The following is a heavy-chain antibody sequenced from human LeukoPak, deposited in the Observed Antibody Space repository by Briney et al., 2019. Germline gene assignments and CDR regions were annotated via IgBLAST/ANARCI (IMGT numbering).Heavy chain of an antibody. V-gene: IGHV4-34*01. CDR2: INHSGST. CDR3: ARGHCSSTSCYHPWGEWFDP. D-gene: IGHD2-2*01. CDR1: GGSFSGYY. J-gene: IGHJ5*02. Sequence: SETLSLTCAVYGGSFSGYYWSWIRQPPGKWLEWIGEINHSGSTNYNPSLKSRVTISVDTSKNQFSLKLSSVTAADTAVYYCARGHCSSTSCYHPWGEWFDPWGQGTLVTVSS.